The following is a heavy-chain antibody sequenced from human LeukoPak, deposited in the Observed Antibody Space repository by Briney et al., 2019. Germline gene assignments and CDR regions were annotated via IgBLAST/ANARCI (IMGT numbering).Heavy chain of an antibody. V-gene: IGHV1-24*01. CDR2: FDPEDGET. CDR3: ATDKYCSSTSCPGDDAFDI. D-gene: IGHD2-2*01. CDR1: GYTLTELS. Sequence: GASVKVSCKVSGYTLTELSMHWVRQAPGKGLEWMGGFDPEDGETIYAQKFQGRVTMTEDTSTDTAYMELSSLRSEDTAVYYCATDKYCSSTSCPGDDAFDIWGQGTMVTVSS. J-gene: IGHJ3*02.